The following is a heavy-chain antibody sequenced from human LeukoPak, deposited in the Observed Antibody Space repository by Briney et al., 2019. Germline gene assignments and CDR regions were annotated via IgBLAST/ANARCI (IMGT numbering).Heavy chain of an antibody. D-gene: IGHD2-21*02. CDR2: INHSGST. J-gene: IGHJ5*02. CDR1: GGSFSGYY. Sequence: SETLSLTCAVYGGSFSGYYWSWIRQPPGKGLEWIGEINHSGSTNYNPSLKSRVTISVDTSKNQFSLKLSSVTAADTAVYYCASRTVVVVTALNWFDPWGQGTLVTVSS. V-gene: IGHV4-34*01. CDR3: ASRTVVVVTALNWFDP.